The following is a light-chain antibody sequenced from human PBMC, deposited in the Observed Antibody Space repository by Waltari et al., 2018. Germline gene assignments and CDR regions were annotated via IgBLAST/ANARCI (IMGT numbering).Light chain of an antibody. V-gene: IGLV2-14*01. J-gene: IGLJ2*01. CDR2: DVN. CDR3: RSHSTNNIVL. CDR1: SGDIGGSAF. Sequence: QPGLTQPASVSASPGESITISCTGTSGDIGGSAFVSWYQHHPGRAPKVLIFDVNHRPSGISDRFAGSKSGNTASLTISELQPEDDADYYCRSHSTNNIVLFGGGTKVTVL.